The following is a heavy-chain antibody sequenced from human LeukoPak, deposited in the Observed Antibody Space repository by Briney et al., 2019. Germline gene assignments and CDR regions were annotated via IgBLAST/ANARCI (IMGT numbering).Heavy chain of an antibody. CDR1: GFTFSDYY. CDR2: ISGSGGST. J-gene: IGHJ4*02. V-gene: IGHV3-23*01. Sequence: GGSLRLSCAASGFTFSDYYMSWVRQAPGKGLEWVSAISGSGGSTYYADSVKGRFTISRDNSKNTLCLQMNSLRAEDTAVYYCAKAAAAVYFDYWGQGTLVTVSS. CDR3: AKAAAAVYFDY. D-gene: IGHD6-13*01.